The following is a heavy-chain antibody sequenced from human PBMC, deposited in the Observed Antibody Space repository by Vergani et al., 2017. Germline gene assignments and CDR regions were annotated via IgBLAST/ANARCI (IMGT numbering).Heavy chain of an antibody. Sequence: QVQLQQWGAGLLKPSETLSLTCAVYGGSFSGYYWSWIRQPPGKGLEWIGEINHNGSTNYNPSLKSRVTISVDTSKNQFSLKLSSVTAADTAVYYCARAHYYGSGSYYNVRRSLYYYGMDVWGQGTTVTVSS. CDR1: GGSFSGYY. V-gene: IGHV4-34*01. CDR2: INHNGST. J-gene: IGHJ6*02. CDR3: ARAHYYGSGSYYNVRRSLYYYGMDV. D-gene: IGHD3-10*01.